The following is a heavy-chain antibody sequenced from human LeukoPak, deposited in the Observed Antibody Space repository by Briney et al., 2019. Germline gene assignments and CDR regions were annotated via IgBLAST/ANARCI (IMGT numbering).Heavy chain of an antibody. J-gene: IGHJ3*02. CDR1: GFTFDDYG. D-gene: IGHD1-26*01. CDR3: ARLGVGATRDAFDI. V-gene: IGHV3-20*04. Sequence: PGGSLRLSCAASGFTFDDYGMSWVSQAPGKGLEWVSGINWNGGSTGYADSVKGRFTISRDNAKNSLYLQMNSLRAEDTALYYCARLGVGATRDAFDIWGQGTMVTVSS. CDR2: INWNGGST.